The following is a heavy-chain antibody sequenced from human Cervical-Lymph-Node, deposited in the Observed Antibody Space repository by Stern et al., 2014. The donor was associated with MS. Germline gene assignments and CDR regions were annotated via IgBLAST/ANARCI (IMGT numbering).Heavy chain of an antibody. CDR1: GYTFGTYD. Sequence: QMQLVQSGAEVKKPGASVKVSCKTSGYTFGTYDINWVRQAAGQGLEWMGWMNPNSGLTGYAQKFQGRVTMSSNTSTSTVYMALSSLSSEDTAVYYCARGVGYTNYLNWFDSWGQGTLVTVSS. CDR2: MNPNSGLT. V-gene: IGHV1-8*02. CDR3: ARGVGYTNYLNWFDS. D-gene: IGHD4/OR15-4a*01. J-gene: IGHJ5*01.